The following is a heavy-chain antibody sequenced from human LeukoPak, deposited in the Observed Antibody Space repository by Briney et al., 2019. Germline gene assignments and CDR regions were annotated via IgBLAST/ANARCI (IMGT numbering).Heavy chain of an antibody. D-gene: IGHD1-7*01. CDR2: INTDGSST. J-gene: IGHJ4*02. Sequence: PGGSLRLSCAASGFTFSRYWMHWVRQAPGKGLVWVSRINTDGSSTNYADSVKGRFTISRDNAKNTLYPQMNSLRAEDTAIYYCAKGTKWNYQGAFDSWGQGTLVIVSS. CDR3: AKGTKWNYQGAFDS. V-gene: IGHV3-74*01. CDR1: GFTFSRYW.